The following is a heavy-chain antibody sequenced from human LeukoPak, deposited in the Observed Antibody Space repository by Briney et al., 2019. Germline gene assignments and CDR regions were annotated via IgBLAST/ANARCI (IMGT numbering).Heavy chain of an antibody. J-gene: IGHJ5*02. Sequence: SVKVSCKTSGGTFLSHIFSWVRQAPGHGLEWIGKITPVIETAKYAQTFQGRVSTYTDKDTTTVYMDLSGLRPDDTADYYCARVNLRGSNYNWFDPWGQGTRVIVSS. CDR1: GGTFLSHI. CDR3: ARVNLRGSNYNWFDP. V-gene: IGHV1-69*08. D-gene: IGHD3-10*01. CDR2: ITPVIETA.